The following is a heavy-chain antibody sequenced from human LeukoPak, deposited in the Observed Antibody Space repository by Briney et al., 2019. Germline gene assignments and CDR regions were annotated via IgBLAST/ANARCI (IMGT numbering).Heavy chain of an antibody. CDR1: GFTFSSYS. J-gene: IGHJ4*02. V-gene: IGHV3-48*01. D-gene: IGHD1-1*01. CDR2: ISSSSSTI. Sequence: PRGSLRLSCAASGFTFSSYSMNWVRQAPGKGLEWVSYISSSSSTIYYADSVKGRFTISRDNAKNSLYLQMNSLRAEDTAVYYCATTTGTTYPPLYYFDYWGQGTLVTVSS. CDR3: ATTTGTTYPPLYYFDY.